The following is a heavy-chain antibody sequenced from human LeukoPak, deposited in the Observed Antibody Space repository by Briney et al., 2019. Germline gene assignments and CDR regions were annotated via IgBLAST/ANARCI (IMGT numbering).Heavy chain of an antibody. CDR1: GDSISTYH. V-gene: IGHV4-59*01. J-gene: IGHJ4*02. Sequence: PSETLSLTCSVSGDSISTYHWNWIRKPPGKGLEWIACMQSTGNSKYNPSLKSRATMSVDTSKNQVVLNLSSVTAADTAVYYCARDKRHSYGRYFAHWGQGMLVTVSS. CDR3: ARDKRHSYGRYFAH. D-gene: IGHD5-18*01. CDR2: MQSTGNS.